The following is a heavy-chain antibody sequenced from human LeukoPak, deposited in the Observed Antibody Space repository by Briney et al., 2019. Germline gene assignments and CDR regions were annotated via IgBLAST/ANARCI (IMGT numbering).Heavy chain of an antibody. CDR2: ISSRSTCA. CDR3: ARAHIQDYTIVGLVDH. D-gene: IGHD3-22*01. Sequence: GGSLRLSCAASGFTFSDYSMNWVRQTPGQGLEWVSSISSRSTCAYYADSVRGRFTVSRDSAKNSLFLQMDNLRVEDTAIYYCARAHIQDYTIVGLVDHWGQGTLVTVSS. CDR1: GFTFSDYS. V-gene: IGHV3-21*01. J-gene: IGHJ5*02.